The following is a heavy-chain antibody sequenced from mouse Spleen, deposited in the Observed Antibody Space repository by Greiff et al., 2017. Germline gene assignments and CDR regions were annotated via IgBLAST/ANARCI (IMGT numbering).Heavy chain of an antibody. D-gene: IGHD1-1*01. Sequence: EVKLIESGAELVKPGASVKLSCTASGFNIKDTYMHWVKQRPEQGLEWIGRIDPANGNTKYDPKFQGKATITADTSSNTAYLQLSSLTSEDTAVYYCASDPYYGSSVGYWGQGTTLTVSS. CDR3: ASDPYYGSSVGY. CDR1: GFNIKDTY. J-gene: IGHJ2*01. V-gene: IGHV14-3*02. CDR2: IDPANGNT.